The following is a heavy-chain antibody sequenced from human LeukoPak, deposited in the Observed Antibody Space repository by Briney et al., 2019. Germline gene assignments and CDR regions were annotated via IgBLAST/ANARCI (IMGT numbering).Heavy chain of an antibody. Sequence: GGSLRLSCAASGFTFSSYAMSWVRQAPGKGLEWVSAISGSGGSTYYADSVKGRFTISRDNSKNTLYLQMNSLRAEDTAVYYCAKDFWGGYEGYYFDYWGQGTLVTVSS. D-gene: IGHD3-3*01. J-gene: IGHJ4*02. CDR3: AKDFWGGYEGYYFDY. V-gene: IGHV3-23*01. CDR2: ISGSGGST. CDR1: GFTFSSYA.